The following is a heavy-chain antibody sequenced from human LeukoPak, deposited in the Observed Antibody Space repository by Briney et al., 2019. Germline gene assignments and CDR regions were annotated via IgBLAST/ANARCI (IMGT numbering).Heavy chain of an antibody. J-gene: IGHJ2*01. CDR1: GGSISSYY. D-gene: IGHD4-11*01. V-gene: IGHV4-59*08. CDR2: IYYSGST. CDR3: ARPSNPYWYFDL. Sequence: SETLSLTCTVSGGSISSYYWSWIRQPPGKGLGWIGYIYYSGSTNYHPSLKIRVTISVDTSKNQFSLKLSSVTAADPAVYYCARPSNPYWYFDLWGRGTLVTVSS.